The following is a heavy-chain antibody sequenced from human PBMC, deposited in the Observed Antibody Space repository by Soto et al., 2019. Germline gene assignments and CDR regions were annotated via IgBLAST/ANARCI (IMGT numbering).Heavy chain of an antibody. CDR1: SGSISSGGYS. Sequence: PSETLSLTCAVSSGSISSGGYSWSWIRQSPGKGLEWIGYISHSGSTYYNPSLKSRVTISVDRSKNQFSLKLSSVTAADTAVYYCASGSHVPHYWGQGTLVTVS. CDR2: ISHSGST. V-gene: IGHV4-30-2*06. CDR3: ASGSHVPHY. J-gene: IGHJ4*02. D-gene: IGHD6-6*01.